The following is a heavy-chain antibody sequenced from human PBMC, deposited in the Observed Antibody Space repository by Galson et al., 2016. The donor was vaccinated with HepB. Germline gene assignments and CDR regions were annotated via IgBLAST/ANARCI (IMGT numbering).Heavy chain of an antibody. V-gene: IGHV3-30-3*01. Sequence: SLRLSCAASGFTFSTYAMHWVRQAPGKGLEWVAVISYDGNKKYYAASVNGRFTIARDNTENTLYLQLNTLRADDTAAYYCGLGQDEMPTIFDFWGQGALVTVSP. J-gene: IGHJ4*02. D-gene: IGHD3-3*01. CDR1: GFTFSTYA. CDR3: GLGQDEMPTIFDF. CDR2: ISYDGNKK.